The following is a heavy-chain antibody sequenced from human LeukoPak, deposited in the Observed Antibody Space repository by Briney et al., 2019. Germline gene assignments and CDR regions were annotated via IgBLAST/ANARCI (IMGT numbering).Heavy chain of an antibody. CDR2: INWNDGST. CDR3: AKATSVRGFMDV. CDR1: GFTFDDYG. V-gene: IGHV3-20*04. J-gene: IGHJ6*04. Sequence: PGGSLRLSCAASGFTFDDYGMSRVRQGPGKGLEWVSGINWNDGSTGYADSMKGRFTISRDNAKNSLYLQMNSLRAEDMALYYCAKATSVRGFMDVWGKGTTVTVSS. D-gene: IGHD3-10*01.